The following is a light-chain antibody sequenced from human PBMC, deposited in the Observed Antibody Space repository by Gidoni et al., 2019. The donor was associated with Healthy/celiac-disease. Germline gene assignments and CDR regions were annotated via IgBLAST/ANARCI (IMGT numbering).Light chain of an antibody. CDR3: QQRSNWT. Sequence: DIVLTQSPATLSLSPGERATLSCRASQSVSSYLAWYQQKPGQAPRLLIYDASNRATSIPARFSGSRSGTDFTLTISSLEPEDFAVYYCQQRSNWTFXXXTKVEIK. J-gene: IGKJ1*01. CDR2: DAS. V-gene: IGKV3-11*01. CDR1: QSVSSY.